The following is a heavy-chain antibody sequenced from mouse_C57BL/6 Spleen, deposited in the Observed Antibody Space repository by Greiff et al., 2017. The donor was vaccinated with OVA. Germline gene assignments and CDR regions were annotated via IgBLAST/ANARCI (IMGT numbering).Heavy chain of an antibody. Sequence: QVQLQQSGAELVRPGTSVKVSCKASGYAFTNYLIEWVKQRPGQGLEWIGVINPGSGGTNYNEKFKGKATLTADKSSSTAYMQLSSLTSEDSAVYVCAREGFIAYWGQGTLVTVSA. CDR1: GYAFTNYL. J-gene: IGHJ3*01. CDR3: AREGFIAY. V-gene: IGHV1-54*01. CDR2: INPGSGGT.